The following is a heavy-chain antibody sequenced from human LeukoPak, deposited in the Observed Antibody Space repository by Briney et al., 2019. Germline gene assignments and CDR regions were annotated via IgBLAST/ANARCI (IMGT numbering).Heavy chain of an antibody. CDR2: IKQDGSEK. CDR3: APESRKRWLDP. D-gene: IGHD1-14*01. Sequence: PGGSLRLSCAASGFTFSSYWMSWVRQAPGKGLEWVANIKQDGSEKYYVDSVKGRFTISRDNAKNSLYLQMNSLRAEDTAVYYCAPESRKRWLDPWGQGTLVTVSS. CDR1: GFTFSSYW. V-gene: IGHV3-7*01. J-gene: IGHJ5*02.